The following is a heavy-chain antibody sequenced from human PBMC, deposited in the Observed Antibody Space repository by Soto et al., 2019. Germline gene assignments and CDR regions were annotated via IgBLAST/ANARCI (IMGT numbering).Heavy chain of an antibody. CDR1: GYTFTSYG. Sequence: GASGKVSCKASGYTFTSYGISWVRQAPGQGLEWMGWISAYNGNTNYAQKLQGRVTMTTDTSTSTAYMELRSLRSDDTAVYYCARVPVRGGWPRDAFDIWGQGTMVTVSS. CDR3: ARVPVRGGWPRDAFDI. D-gene: IGHD3-10*01. J-gene: IGHJ3*02. V-gene: IGHV1-18*01. CDR2: ISAYNGNT.